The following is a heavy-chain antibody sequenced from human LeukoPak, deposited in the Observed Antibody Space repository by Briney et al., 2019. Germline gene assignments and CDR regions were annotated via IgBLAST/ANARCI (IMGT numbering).Heavy chain of an antibody. CDR2: IYTSGST. CDR1: GGSISSGSYY. CDR3: ARGDGYNIDY. J-gene: IGHJ4*02. V-gene: IGHV4-61*02. Sequence: SETLSLTCTVSGGSISSGSYYWSWIRQPAGKGLEWIGRIYTSGSTNYNPSHKSRVTISVDTSKNQFSLKLSSVTAADTAVYYCARGDGYNIDYWGQGTLVTVSS. D-gene: IGHD5-24*01.